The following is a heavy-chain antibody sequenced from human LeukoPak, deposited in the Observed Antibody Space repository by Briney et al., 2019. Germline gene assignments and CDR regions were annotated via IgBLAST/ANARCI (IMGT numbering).Heavy chain of an antibody. Sequence: SGPTLVNPTQTLTLTCTCSGISLTTDGWAVAWLRQPPGNALELLALIYCNDEKRYTPSLKNRLTITKDTSKNPVVLTVANRDRVDTAIYLCALVMDQRMDVWGPGNTFTVSS. J-gene: IGHJ6*02. V-gene: IGHV2-5*01. CDR1: GISLTTDGWA. CDR2: IYCNDEK. D-gene: IGHD3-16*02. CDR3: ALVMDQRMDV.